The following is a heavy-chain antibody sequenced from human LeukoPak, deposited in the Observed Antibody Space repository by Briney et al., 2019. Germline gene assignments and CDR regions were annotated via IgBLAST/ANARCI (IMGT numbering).Heavy chain of an antibody. CDR1: GGSISSSSYY. D-gene: IGHD2-2*01. CDR3: ARESPGSSSTSQWDYYYYMDV. CDR2: IYYSGTT. V-gene: IGHV4-61*05. J-gene: IGHJ6*03. Sequence: SETLSLTCTVSGGSISSSSYYWGWIRQPPGKGLEWIGYIYYSGTTNYTPSLKSRVTMSVDTSKNQFSLKLSSVTAADTAVYYCARESPGSSSTSQWDYYYYMDVWGKGTTVTVSS.